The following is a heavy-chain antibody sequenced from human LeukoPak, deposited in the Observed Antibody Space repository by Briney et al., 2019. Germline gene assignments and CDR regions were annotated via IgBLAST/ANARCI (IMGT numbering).Heavy chain of an antibody. D-gene: IGHD2-2*01. J-gene: IGHJ3*02. CDR3: VRVGYCTSTSCPHAFDI. CDR2: ISSSGSYI. V-gene: IGHV3-21*01. CDR1: GFTFSSYS. Sequence: PGGSLRLSCAASGFTFSSYSMNWVRQAPGKGLEWVSSISSSGSYIYYADSVKGRLTISRDNAKNSLYLQMNSLGAEDTAVYYCVRVGYCTSTSCPHAFDIWGQGTMVIVSS.